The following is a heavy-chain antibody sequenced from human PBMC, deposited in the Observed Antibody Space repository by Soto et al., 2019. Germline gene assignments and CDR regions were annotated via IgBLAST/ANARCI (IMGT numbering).Heavy chain of an antibody. CDR2: ISSTTNYI. D-gene: IGHD3-22*01. CDR3: ARGGYYDSSGYRSTFDY. Sequence: PGGSLRLSCAASGFTFSRYSMNWVRQAPGKGLEWVSSISSTTNYIYYADSMKGRFTVSRDNAKNSVYLDMNSLSAEDTAVYYCARGGYYDSSGYRSTFDYWGQGTLVTVSS. CDR1: GFTFSRYS. V-gene: IGHV3-21*01. J-gene: IGHJ4*02.